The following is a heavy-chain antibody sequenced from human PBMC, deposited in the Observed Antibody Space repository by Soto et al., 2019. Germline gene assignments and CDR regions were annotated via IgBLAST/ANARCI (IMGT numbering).Heavy chain of an antibody. D-gene: IGHD2-21*02. CDR3: ALEPTGTAGFDY. J-gene: IGHJ4*02. CDR2: IDLDIGDT. CDR1: GHTFTGHH. Sequence: QVQMVQSGAEVKKTGASVKVSCKASGHTFTGHHMHWVRQAPGQGREWMGLIDLDIGDTKYAQKFQGRVTSTSETSITTADMELLGMRSDETAVYYCALEPTGTAGFDYWGQGTLVTVSS. V-gene: IGHV1-2*02.